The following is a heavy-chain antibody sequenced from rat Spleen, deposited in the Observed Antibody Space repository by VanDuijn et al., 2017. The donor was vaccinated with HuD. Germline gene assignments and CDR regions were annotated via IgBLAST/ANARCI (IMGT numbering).Heavy chain of an antibody. Sequence: EVQLVDSGGGLVQPGRSLKLSCAASGFIFSDYGMAWVRQTPTKGLEWVASINTGGGNTYYGDSVKGRFTFSRDNAKSTLYLQMNSLRSEDTATYYCARYSSYFDYWGQGVMVTVSS. CDR3: ARYSSYFDY. J-gene: IGHJ2*01. CDR1: GFIFSDYG. V-gene: IGHV5S23*01. CDR2: INTGGGNT. D-gene: IGHD1-1*01.